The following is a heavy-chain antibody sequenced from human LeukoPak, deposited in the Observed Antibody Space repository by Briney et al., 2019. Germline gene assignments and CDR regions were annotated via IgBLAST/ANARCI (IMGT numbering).Heavy chain of an antibody. D-gene: IGHD1-14*01. CDR2: MNPNSGNT. V-gene: IGHV1-8*01. CDR3: ARGGPGDYYYYGMDV. J-gene: IGHJ6*02. CDR1: GYTFTSYD. Sequence: RGASVKVSCKASGYTFTSYDINWVRQATGQGLEWMGWMNPNSGNTGYAQKFQGRVTMTRNTSISTAYMELSSLRSEDTAVYYCARGGPGDYYYYGMDVWGQGTTVTVSS.